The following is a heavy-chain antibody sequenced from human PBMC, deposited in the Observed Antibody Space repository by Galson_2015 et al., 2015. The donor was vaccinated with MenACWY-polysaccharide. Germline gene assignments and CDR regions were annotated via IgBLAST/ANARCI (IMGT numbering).Heavy chain of an antibody. J-gene: IGHJ4*02. Sequence: TLSLTCTVSGGSISSGGYYWNWIRQPAGEGLEWIGRIYSSGSTNYNPSLRSRVTISVDTSNNQFSLKLSSVTAADTAVYYCARDPAGSYSNYDYWGQGALVTVSS. D-gene: IGHD2-15*01. CDR3: ARDPAGSYSNYDY. V-gene: IGHV4-61*02. CDR2: IYSSGST. CDR1: GGSISSGGYY.